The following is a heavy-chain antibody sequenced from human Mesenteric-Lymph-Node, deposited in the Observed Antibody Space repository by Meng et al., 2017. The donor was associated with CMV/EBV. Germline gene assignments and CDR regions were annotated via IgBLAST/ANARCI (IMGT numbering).Heavy chain of an antibody. V-gene: IGHV3-21*01. CDR3: ASATPARWYDFWSGYYTGDAFDI. CDR1: GFTFSSYS. Sequence: GGSLRLSCAASGFTFSSYSMNWVRQAPGKGLEWVSSISSSSSDIYYADSVKGRFTISRDNAKNSLYLQMNSLRAEDTAVYYCASATPARWYDFWSGYYTGDAFDIWGQGTMVTVSS. D-gene: IGHD3-3*01. J-gene: IGHJ3*02. CDR2: ISSSSSDI.